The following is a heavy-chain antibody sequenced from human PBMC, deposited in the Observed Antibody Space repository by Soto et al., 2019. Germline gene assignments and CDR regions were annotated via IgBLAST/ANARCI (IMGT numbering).Heavy chain of an antibody. V-gene: IGHV4-39*01. J-gene: IGHJ4*02. CDR3: ARVNVTXDL. CDR2: IHYGGNA. Sequence: SETLSLTCTVSGCSVNTYNLFWAWVRQPPGKGLEWIASIHYGGNAYYSPSLTTRVTISRDTSKNRVSLELRSVTAADTAVYYCARVNVTXDLWGQGTQVTVSS. CDR1: GCSVNTYNLF. D-gene: IGHD2-21*02.